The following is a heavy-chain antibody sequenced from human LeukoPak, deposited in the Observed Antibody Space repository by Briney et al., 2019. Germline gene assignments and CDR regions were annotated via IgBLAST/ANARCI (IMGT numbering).Heavy chain of an antibody. J-gene: IGHJ4*02. CDR2: LNPDTGGT. V-gene: IGHV1-2*02. D-gene: IGHD1-26*01. CDR3: ARAHERSRLSGNFSSIPDY. Sequence: ASVKVSCKASGFTFTRYYMHWVRQAPGQGLEWMGWLNPDTGGTNYAQKFQGRVTLTRDTSISTAYMEVSRLRYDDTALYYCARAHERSRLSGNFSSIPDYWGQGTLVTVSS. CDR1: GFTFTRYY.